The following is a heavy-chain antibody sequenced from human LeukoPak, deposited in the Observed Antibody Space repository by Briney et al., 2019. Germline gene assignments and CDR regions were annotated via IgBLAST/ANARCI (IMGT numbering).Heavy chain of an antibody. Sequence: GRSLRLSCAASGFTFSSYAMHWVRQAPGKGLEWVAVISYDGSNKYYADSVKGRFTISRDNSKNTLYLQMNSLRVEDTAVYYCARDRLRYCSGGSCYWFDYWGQGTLVTVSS. V-gene: IGHV3-30-3*01. J-gene: IGHJ5*01. CDR3: ARDRLRYCSGGSCYWFDY. CDR1: GFTFSSYA. CDR2: ISYDGSNK. D-gene: IGHD2-15*01.